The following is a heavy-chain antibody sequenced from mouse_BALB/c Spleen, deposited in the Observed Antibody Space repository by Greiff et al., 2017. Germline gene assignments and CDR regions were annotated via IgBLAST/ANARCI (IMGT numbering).Heavy chain of an antibody. CDR3: ARGELLLREYFDY. V-gene: IGHV1-14*01. Sequence: EVKLMESGPELVTPGASVKMSCKASGYTFTSYVMHWVKQKPGQGLEWIGYINPYNDGTKYNEKFKGKATLTSDKSSSTAYMELSSLTSEDSAVYYCARGELLLREYFDYWGQGTTLTVSS. J-gene: IGHJ2*01. CDR2: INPYNDGT. CDR1: GYTFTSYV. D-gene: IGHD1-1*01.